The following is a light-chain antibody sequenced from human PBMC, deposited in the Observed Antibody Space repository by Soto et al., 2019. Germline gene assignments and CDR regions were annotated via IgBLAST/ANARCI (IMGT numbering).Light chain of an antibody. V-gene: IGLV2-14*01. J-gene: IGLJ2*01. CDR3: SSYTSSSSHVV. Sequence: QSVLTQPASVSGSPGQSITISCTGTSSDVGGYNYVSWYQQHPGKAPKLMIYDVSNRPSGVSNRFSGSKSRNPASLTISGLHAEDEADYYCSSYTSSSSHVVFGGGTKLTVL. CDR2: DVS. CDR1: SSDVGGYNY.